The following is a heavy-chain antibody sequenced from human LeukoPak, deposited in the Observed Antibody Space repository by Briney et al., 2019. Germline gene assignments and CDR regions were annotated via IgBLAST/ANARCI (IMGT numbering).Heavy chain of an antibody. CDR1: GFTFSSYG. CDR2: IWYDRSNK. D-gene: IGHD3-22*01. Sequence: PGRSLRLSCAASGFTFSSYGMHWVRQAPGKGLEWVAVIWYDRSNKYYADSVKGRFTISRDNSKNTLYLQMNSLRAEDTAVYYCARDGGGATEYYYDSSGYPIDYWGQGTLVTVSS. CDR3: ARDGGGATEYYYDSSGYPIDY. V-gene: IGHV3-33*01. J-gene: IGHJ4*02.